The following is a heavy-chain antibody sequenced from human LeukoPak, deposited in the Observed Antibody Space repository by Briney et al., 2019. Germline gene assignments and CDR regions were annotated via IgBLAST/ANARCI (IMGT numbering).Heavy chain of an antibody. Sequence: SETLSLTCTVSGGSISSYYWSWIRQPAGKGLEWIGRIYTSGNTNYNPSLKSRVTMSVDTSKNQFSLKLSSVTAADTAVYYCARESSGTIRDAFDIWGQGTMVTVSS. CDR3: ARESSGTIRDAFDI. CDR1: GGSISSYY. CDR2: IYTSGNT. V-gene: IGHV4-4*07. J-gene: IGHJ3*02. D-gene: IGHD1-26*01.